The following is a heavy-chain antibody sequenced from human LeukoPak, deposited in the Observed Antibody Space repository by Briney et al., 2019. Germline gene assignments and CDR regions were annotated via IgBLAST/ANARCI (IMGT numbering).Heavy chain of an antibody. CDR1: GFTFTIYG. D-gene: IGHD6-19*01. CDR3: AKEASSGWYYFDY. CDR2: IWYDGSNK. J-gene: IGHJ4*02. V-gene: IGHV3-33*06. Sequence: GGSLRLSCAASGFTFTIYGMHWVRQAPGKGLEWVAVIWYDGSNKYYADSVKGRFTISRDNSKNTMYLQMNSLRAEDSAVYYCAKEASSGWYYFDYWGQGTLVTVSS.